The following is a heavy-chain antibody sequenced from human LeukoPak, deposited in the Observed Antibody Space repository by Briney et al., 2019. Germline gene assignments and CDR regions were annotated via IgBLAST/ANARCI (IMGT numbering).Heavy chain of an antibody. CDR2: INSDKSTT. Sequence: GGSLRLSCAASGFTFSNYWMHWVRQAPGKGLVWVSRINSDKSTTTYADSAKGRFTISRDNAKNTLYLQMNSLRAEDTAVYYCARGPNSNWSGLDFWGQGTLLTVSS. V-gene: IGHV3-74*01. D-gene: IGHD6-6*01. CDR3: ARGPNSNWSGLDF. CDR1: GFTFSNYW. J-gene: IGHJ4*02.